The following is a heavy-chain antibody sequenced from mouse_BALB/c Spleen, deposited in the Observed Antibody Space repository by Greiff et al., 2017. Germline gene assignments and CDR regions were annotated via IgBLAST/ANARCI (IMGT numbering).Heavy chain of an antibody. D-gene: IGHD1-2*01. Sequence: VQLQQSGAELVRPGVSVKISCKGSGYTFTDYAMHWVKQSHAKSLEWIGVISTYYGDASYNQKFKGKATMTVDKSSSTAYMELARLTSEDSAIYYCARGGITTARGFAYWGQGTLVTVSA. CDR2: ISTYYGDA. J-gene: IGHJ3*01. CDR1: GYTFTDYA. CDR3: ARGGITTARGFAY. V-gene: IGHV1S137*01.